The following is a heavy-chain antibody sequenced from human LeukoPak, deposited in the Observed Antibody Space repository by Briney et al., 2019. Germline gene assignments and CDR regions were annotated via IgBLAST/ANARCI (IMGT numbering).Heavy chain of an antibody. CDR3: ARDKGHYYDSSGWAL. J-gene: IGHJ4*02. Sequence: GGSLRLSCAASGFTFSSYSMNWVRQAPGKGLEWVSSISSSSSYIYYADSVKGRFTISRDNAKSSLYLQMNSLRAEDTAVYYCARDKGHYYDSSGWALWGQGTLVTVSS. CDR2: ISSSSSYI. D-gene: IGHD3-22*01. V-gene: IGHV3-21*01. CDR1: GFTFSSYS.